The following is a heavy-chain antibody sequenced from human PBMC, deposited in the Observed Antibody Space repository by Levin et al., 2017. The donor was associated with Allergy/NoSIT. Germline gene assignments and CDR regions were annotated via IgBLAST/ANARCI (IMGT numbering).Heavy chain of an antibody. V-gene: IGHV5-10-1*01. CDR1: GYSFTSYW. CDR2: IDPSDSYT. D-gene: IGHD6-13*01. Sequence: GGSLRLSCKGSGYSFTSYWISWVRQMPGKGLEWMGRIDPSDSYTNYSPSFQGHVTISADKSISTAYLQWSSLKASDTAMYYCARFLAAAGTQYYYYYMDVWGKGTTVTVSS. J-gene: IGHJ6*03. CDR3: ARFLAAAGTQYYYYYMDV.